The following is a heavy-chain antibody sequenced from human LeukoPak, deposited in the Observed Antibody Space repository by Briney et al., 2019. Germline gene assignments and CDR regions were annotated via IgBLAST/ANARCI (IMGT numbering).Heavy chain of an antibody. J-gene: IGHJ4*02. CDR2: IGGIDTAI. CDR3: ARWGHSDYDSFPTKFDY. D-gene: IGHD5-12*01. CDR1: GFTFSPFQ. Sequence: PGGSLRLSGAASGFTFSPFQMTWVRQAPGKGLEWVAYIGGIDTAIFYAASVKGRFTISRDNAKNSLFLQMNSLIAEDTAIYYCARWGHSDYDSFPTKFDYWGQGTLVVVSS. V-gene: IGHV3-48*03.